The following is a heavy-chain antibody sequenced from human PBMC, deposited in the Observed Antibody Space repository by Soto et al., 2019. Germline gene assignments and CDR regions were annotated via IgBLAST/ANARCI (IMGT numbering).Heavy chain of an antibody. CDR2: IIPIFGTA. D-gene: IGHD5-18*01. V-gene: IGHV1-69*13. CDR3: ASAPTGIQLWSLLGMDV. J-gene: IGHJ6*02. CDR1: GGTFSSYA. Sequence: GASVKVSCKASGGTFSSYAISWVRQAPGQGLEWMGGIIPIFGTANYAQKFQGRATITADESTSTAYMELSSLRSEDTAVYYCASAPTGIQLWSLLGMDVWGQGTTVTVSS.